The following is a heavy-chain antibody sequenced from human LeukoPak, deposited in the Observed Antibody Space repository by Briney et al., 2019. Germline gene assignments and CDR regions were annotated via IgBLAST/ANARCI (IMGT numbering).Heavy chain of an antibody. J-gene: IGHJ4*02. Sequence: PGESLKISCKGSGYSFTSYWIGWVRQMPGKGLEWMGIIYPGDSDTRYSPSFQGQVTISADKSISTAYLQWSSLKASDTAMYYCARTGGIAARTSYFDYWGRGTLVTVSS. CDR1: GYSFTSYW. CDR2: IYPGDSDT. D-gene: IGHD6-6*01. CDR3: ARTGGIAARTSYFDY. V-gene: IGHV5-51*01.